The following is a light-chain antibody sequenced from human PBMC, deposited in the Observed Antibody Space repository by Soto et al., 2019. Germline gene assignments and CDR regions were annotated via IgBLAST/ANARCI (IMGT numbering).Light chain of an antibody. CDR2: ATS. J-gene: IGKJ5*01. Sequence: DIQMTQSPPSLSATVGDRVTLTCRTSQGVSGYLHWYQQKPGKAPKLLIYATSNLQSGVPSRFSGGGSGTDFTLTISSLQSEDFAVYYCQQYNNWPPTWTFGQGTRLEIK. V-gene: IGKV1-39*01. CDR3: QQYNNWPPTWT. CDR1: QGVSGY.